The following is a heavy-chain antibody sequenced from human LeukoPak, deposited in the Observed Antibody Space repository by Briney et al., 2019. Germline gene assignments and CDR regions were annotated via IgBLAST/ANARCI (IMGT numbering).Heavy chain of an antibody. CDR1: GGSFSGYY. J-gene: IGHJ4*02. Sequence: SETLSLTCAVYGGSFSGYYWNWVRQPPAKGLEWIGEITHSGSTNYNPSLESRVTISFDTSKNQFSLNLSSVTAADTAVYYCARGRSPQDWGQGTLVTVSS. CDR3: ARGRSPQD. CDR2: ITHSGST. V-gene: IGHV4-34*01.